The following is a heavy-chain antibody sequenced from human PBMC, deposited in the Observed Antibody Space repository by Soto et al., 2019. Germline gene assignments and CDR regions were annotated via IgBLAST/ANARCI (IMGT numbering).Heavy chain of an antibody. D-gene: IGHD3-10*01. CDR3: ARVGVTMSRGADY. Sequence: PSETLSLTCTVSLGSVSNADHYWSWIRQPPGKGLEWIAYVYYSGGTNYNPSLKSRVTISLDTSKNQFSLSLNSVTAADTAVYYCARVGVTMSRGADYWGQGTLVTVSS. J-gene: IGHJ4*02. CDR1: LGSVSNADHY. V-gene: IGHV4-61*08. CDR2: VYYSGGT.